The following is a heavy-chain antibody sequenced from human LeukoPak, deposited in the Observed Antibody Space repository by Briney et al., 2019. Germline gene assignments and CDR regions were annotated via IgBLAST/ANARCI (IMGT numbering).Heavy chain of an antibody. D-gene: IGHD6-19*01. Sequence: SGPALVNPTQTLTLTCTFSGFSLSTSGMCVSWIRQPPGKALEWLARIDWDNDKYYSTSLKTRLTISQDTSKNQVVLTMTNMDPVDTATYYCARIRKSGSGWYYFDYWGQGTLVTVSS. V-gene: IGHV2-70*11. J-gene: IGHJ4*02. CDR1: GFSLSTSGMC. CDR2: IDWDNDK. CDR3: ARIRKSGSGWYYFDY.